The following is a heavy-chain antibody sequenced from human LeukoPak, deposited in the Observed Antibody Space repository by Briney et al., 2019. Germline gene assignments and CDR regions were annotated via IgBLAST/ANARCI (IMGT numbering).Heavy chain of an antibody. D-gene: IGHD6-13*01. Sequence: PGGSLRLSCAASGFTFDDYAMHWVRQAPGKGLEWVSGISWNSGSIGYADSVKGRFTISRDNAKNSVDMQMNSLRAEDTAIYYCTRGGYRSSWFWEDWGQGILVTVSS. CDR2: ISWNSGSI. J-gene: IGHJ4*02. CDR1: GFTFDDYA. V-gene: IGHV3-9*01. CDR3: TRGGYRSSWFWED.